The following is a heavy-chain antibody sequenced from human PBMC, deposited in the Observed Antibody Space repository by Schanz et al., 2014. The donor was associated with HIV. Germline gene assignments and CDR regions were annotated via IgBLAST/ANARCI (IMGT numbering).Heavy chain of an antibody. D-gene: IGHD3-10*01. CDR2: IWNDGSYK. CDR1: GFTFSGYG. Sequence: ESGGGVVQPGRSLRLSCAVSGFTFSGYGMHWVRQAPGKGLEWGAVIWNDGSYKHYADSVKGRFTISRDNSKNTLYLQMNSLRAEDTAVYYCARGSGPYYYYYGMDVWGQGTTVTVSS. CDR3: ARGSGPYYYYYGMDV. V-gene: IGHV3-33*01. J-gene: IGHJ6*02.